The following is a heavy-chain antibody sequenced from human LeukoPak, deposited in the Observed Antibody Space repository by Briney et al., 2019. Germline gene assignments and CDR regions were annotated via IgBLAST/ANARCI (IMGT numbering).Heavy chain of an antibody. Sequence: TSETLSLTCTVSGGSFSTYYWSWIRQPPGKGLEWIGCIYYSGSTDYNPSLKSRVTISVDTSKNQFSLKLSSLTAADTAVYYCARIREPYSPPDYWGQGTLVTVSS. D-gene: IGHD1-26*01. CDR2: IYYSGST. V-gene: IGHV4-59*01. CDR3: ARIREPYSPPDY. CDR1: GGSFSTYY. J-gene: IGHJ4*02.